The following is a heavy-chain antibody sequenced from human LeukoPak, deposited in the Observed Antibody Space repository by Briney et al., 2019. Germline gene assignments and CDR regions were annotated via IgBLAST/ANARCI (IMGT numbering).Heavy chain of an antibody. CDR3: ATRRFGELTY. J-gene: IGHJ4*02. CDR1: GFTFSSTW. D-gene: IGHD3-10*01. Sequence: GGSLRLSCAASGFTFSSTWMNWVRQGPGKGLEWVSRITSDGSSTIYADSVEGRFTISRDNAKSTVYLQMNSLRVEDTAVYYCATRRFGELTYWGQGTLVTVSS. V-gene: IGHV3-74*01. CDR2: ITSDGSST.